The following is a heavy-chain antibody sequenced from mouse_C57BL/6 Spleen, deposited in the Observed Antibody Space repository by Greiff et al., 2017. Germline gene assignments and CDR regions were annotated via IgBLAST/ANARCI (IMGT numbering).Heavy chain of an antibody. CDR3: ARGGYGSSYDWYFDV. CDR2: ISYSGST. J-gene: IGHJ1*03. CDR1: GYSITSGYD. Sequence: DVMLVESGPGMVKPSQSLSLTCTVTGYSITSGYDWHWIRHFPGNKLEWMGYISYSGSTNYNPSLKSRISITHDTSKNHFFLKLNSVTTEDTATYYCARGGYGSSYDWYFDVWGTGTTVTVSS. D-gene: IGHD1-1*01. V-gene: IGHV3-1*01.